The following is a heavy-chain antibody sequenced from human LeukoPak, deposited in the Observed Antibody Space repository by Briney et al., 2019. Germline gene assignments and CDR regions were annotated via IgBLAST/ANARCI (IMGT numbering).Heavy chain of an antibody. CDR2: INPNSGGT. CDR1: GYTFTGYY. Sequence: GASVKVSCKASGYTFTGYYMHWVRQAPGQGLEWMGWINPNSGGTNYAQKFQGWVTMTRDTSISTAYMELSRLRSDDTAVYYCARGAVQGYDSSGYSDYWGQGTLVTVSS. J-gene: IGHJ4*02. D-gene: IGHD3-22*01. V-gene: IGHV1-2*04. CDR3: ARGAVQGYDSSGYSDY.